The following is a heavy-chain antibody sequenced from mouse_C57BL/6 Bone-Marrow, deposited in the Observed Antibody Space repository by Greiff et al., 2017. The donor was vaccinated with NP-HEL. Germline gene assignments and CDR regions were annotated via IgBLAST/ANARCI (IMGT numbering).Heavy chain of an antibody. V-gene: IGHV6-3*01. J-gene: IGHJ1*03. D-gene: IGHD4-1*01. CDR3: TRPSNWDKWYFDV. CDR1: GFTFSNYW. Sequence: EVTLMESGGGLVQPGGSMKLSCVASGFTFSNYWMNWVRQSPEKGLEWVAQIRLKSENYATHYAESVKGRFTISRDDSKSSVYLQMNNLRAEDTGIYYCTRPSNWDKWYFDVWGTGTTVTVSS. CDR2: IRLKSENYAT.